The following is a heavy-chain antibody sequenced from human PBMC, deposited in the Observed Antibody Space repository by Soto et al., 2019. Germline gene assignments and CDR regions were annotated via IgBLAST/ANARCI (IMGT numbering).Heavy chain of an antibody. Sequence: AASVKVSCKASGGTFSSYAISWVRQAPGQVLEWMGGISPIFGTANYAQKFQGRVTITADESTSTAYMELSSLRSEDTAVYYCARISGSPAWGQGTLVTVSS. D-gene: IGHD1-26*01. CDR2: ISPIFGTA. CDR3: ARISGSPA. J-gene: IGHJ4*02. V-gene: IGHV1-69*13. CDR1: GGTFSSYA.